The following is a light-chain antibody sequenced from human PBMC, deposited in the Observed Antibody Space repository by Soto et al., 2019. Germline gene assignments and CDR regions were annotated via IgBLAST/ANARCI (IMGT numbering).Light chain of an antibody. V-gene: IGKV3-15*01. CDR2: GAS. J-gene: IGKJ1*01. CDR1: QSVSSN. CDR3: QQYNNSPST. Sequence: EIVMTQSPATLSVSPGERATLSCRASQSVSSNLAWYQQKPGQAPRLLIYGASTRATGIPARFSCSGSGTEFTLNISSLQSEDFAVYYCQQYNNSPSTFGQGTNVEIK.